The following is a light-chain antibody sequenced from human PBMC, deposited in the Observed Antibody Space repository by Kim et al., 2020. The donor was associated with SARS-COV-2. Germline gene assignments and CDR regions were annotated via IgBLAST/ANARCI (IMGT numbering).Light chain of an antibody. V-gene: IGKV1-27*01. CDR2: AAS. CDR3: QKYNSAPLT. Sequence: ASVGDRVTSTCRASQGITTYLAWYQQKPGKVPKLLIYAASTLHSGVPSRFSGSGSGTDFTLTISSLQPEDVATYYCQKYNSAPLTFGGGTKVDIK. CDR1: QGITTY. J-gene: IGKJ4*01.